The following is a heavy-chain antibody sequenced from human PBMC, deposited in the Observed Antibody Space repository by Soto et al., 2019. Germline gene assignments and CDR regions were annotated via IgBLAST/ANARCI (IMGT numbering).Heavy chain of an antibody. CDR2: IDSSGEK. V-gene: IGHV2-26*01. Sequence: QVTLKESGPVLVKPTETLTLRCTVSGLSITDSEMGVSWIRHPPVQPLEWLAHIDSSGEKSYRTFLKSRLAISKDTSKSQIVLTMTNMDPADTATYYCARRHLAVAVSPWFDPWGQVIPVTVAS. CDR1: GLSITDSEMG. J-gene: IGHJ5*02. D-gene: IGHD6-19*01. CDR3: ARRHLAVAVSPWFDP.